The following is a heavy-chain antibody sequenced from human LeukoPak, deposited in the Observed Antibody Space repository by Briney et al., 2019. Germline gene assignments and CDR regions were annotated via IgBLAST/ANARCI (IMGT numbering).Heavy chain of an antibody. J-gene: IGHJ4*02. CDR3: ARHGGSSWYFFGY. CDR2: INHSGST. D-gene: IGHD6-13*01. CDR1: GGSFSGYY. Sequence: SETLSLTCAVYGGSFSGYYWSWIRQPPGKGLEWIGEINHSGSTNYNPSLKSRVTISVDTSKNQFSLKLSSVTAADTAVYYCARHGGSSWYFFGYWGQGTLVSVSS. V-gene: IGHV4-34*01.